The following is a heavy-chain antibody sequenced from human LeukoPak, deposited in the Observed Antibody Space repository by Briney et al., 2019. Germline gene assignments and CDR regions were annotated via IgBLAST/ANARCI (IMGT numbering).Heavy chain of an antibody. V-gene: IGHV3-7*01. CDR2: MNQDGSEK. CDR3: ARQDDWNYEDS. D-gene: IGHD1-7*01. J-gene: IGHJ4*02. CDR1: GFTFSNYW. Sequence: GGSLRLSCAASGFTFSNYWMSWVRQAPGKGLEWVANMNQDGSEKYYVNSVKGRFTISRDNAKNSLYLQMNSLRAEDTAIYYCARQDDWNYEDSWGQGTLVTVSS.